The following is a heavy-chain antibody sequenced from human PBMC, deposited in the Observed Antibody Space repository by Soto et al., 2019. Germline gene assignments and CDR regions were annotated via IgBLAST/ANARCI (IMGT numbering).Heavy chain of an antibody. Sequence: PAQTLSLTCAISGDNVSSSSGAWNWVRQSPSRGLEWLGRTFYRSKWYIEYAVSMKSRITINPDTSKNQFSLQLNSVTPEDTAVYYCAVGNKYCECTTCYYGLGVWGQGTTVTVSS. CDR2: TFYRSKWYI. D-gene: IGHD2-21*01. CDR3: AVGNKYCECTTCYYGLGV. V-gene: IGHV6-1*01. CDR1: GDNVSSSSGA. J-gene: IGHJ6*02.